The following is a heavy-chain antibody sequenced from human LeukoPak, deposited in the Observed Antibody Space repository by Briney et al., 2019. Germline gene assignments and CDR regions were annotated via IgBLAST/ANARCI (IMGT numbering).Heavy chain of an antibody. V-gene: IGHV4-59*08. J-gene: IGHJ6*02. Sequence: PSETLSLTCTVSGGSISSYYWSWIRQPPGKGLEWIGYIYYSGSTNYNPSLKSRVTISVDTSKNQFSLKLSSVTAADTAVYYCARARAGEYCSGGSCYSVLNYGMDVWGQGTTVTVPS. CDR2: IYYSGST. CDR3: ARARAGEYCSGGSCYSVLNYGMDV. CDR1: GGSISSYY. D-gene: IGHD2-15*01.